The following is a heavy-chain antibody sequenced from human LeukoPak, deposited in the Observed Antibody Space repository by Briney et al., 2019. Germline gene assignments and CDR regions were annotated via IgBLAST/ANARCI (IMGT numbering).Heavy chain of an antibody. CDR2: IRYDGSNK. Sequence: GGSLRLSCAASGFTFSSYWMTWVRQAPGKGLEWVAFIRYDGSNKYYGDSVKGRFTISRDNSKNTLYLQMNSLRAEDTAVYYCAKDPGYCSGGSCYYYYYMDVWGKGTTVTVSS. CDR3: AKDPGYCSGGSCYYYYYMDV. CDR1: GFTFSSYW. D-gene: IGHD2-15*01. V-gene: IGHV3-30*02. J-gene: IGHJ6*03.